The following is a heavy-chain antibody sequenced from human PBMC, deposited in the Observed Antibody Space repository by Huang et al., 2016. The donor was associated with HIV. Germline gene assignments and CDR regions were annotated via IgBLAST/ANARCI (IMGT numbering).Heavy chain of an antibody. V-gene: IGHV3-74*01. CDR2: INSDGSST. CDR3: ASLGLDWNSGG. J-gene: IGHJ4*02. D-gene: IGHD1-7*01. Sequence: EVQLVESGGGLVQPGGSLRFSCAASGLTFGRSWMHWVRQAPGRGLVCVSRINSDGSSTRYADSVKGRFTISRDNAKNTLYLQMNSLRAEDTAVYYCASLGLDWNSGGWGQGTLVTVSS. CDR1: GLTFGRSW.